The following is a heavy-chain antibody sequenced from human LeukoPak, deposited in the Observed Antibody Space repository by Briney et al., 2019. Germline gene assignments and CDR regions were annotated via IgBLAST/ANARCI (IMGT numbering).Heavy chain of an antibody. CDR2: IIPIFGTA. CDR3: ARGEVVAKAFAI. D-gene: IGHD2-15*01. CDR1: GYALTTYK. Sequence: SVKVSCKASGYALTTYKMHWVRQAPGQGLEWMGGIIPIFGTANYAQKFQGRVTITTDESTSTAYMELSSLRSEDTAVYYCARGEVVAKAFAIWGQGTMVTVSS. J-gene: IGHJ3*02. V-gene: IGHV1-69*05.